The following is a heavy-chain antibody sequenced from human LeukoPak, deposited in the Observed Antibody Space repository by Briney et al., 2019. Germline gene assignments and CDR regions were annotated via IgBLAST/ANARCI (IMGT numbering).Heavy chain of an antibody. D-gene: IGHD2-2*01. CDR3: ARVSRVVPAAIVGWFDP. J-gene: IGHJ5*02. CDR1: GYTFTSYG. V-gene: IGHV1-69*13. Sequence: SVKVSCKASGYTFTSYGISWVRQAPGQGLEWMGGMIPIFGTANYAQKFQGRVTITADESTSTAYMELSSLRSEDTAVYYCARVSRVVPAAIVGWFDPWGQGTLVTVSS. CDR2: MIPIFGTA.